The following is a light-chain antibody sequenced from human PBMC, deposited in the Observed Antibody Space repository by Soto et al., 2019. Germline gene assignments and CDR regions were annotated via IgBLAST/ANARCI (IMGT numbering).Light chain of an antibody. J-gene: IGKJ1*01. CDR2: GAS. CDR3: QQYAASPRT. V-gene: IGKV3-20*01. CDR1: QSVSNIY. Sequence: EVVLTQTPGTLSLSPRERATLSCRASQSVSNIYLAWYQLKPGQAPRLLIYGASNRAPGIPDRFSGSGSGPDFTLTISRLEPEDFAVYDCQQYAASPRTFGQGTLVEVK.